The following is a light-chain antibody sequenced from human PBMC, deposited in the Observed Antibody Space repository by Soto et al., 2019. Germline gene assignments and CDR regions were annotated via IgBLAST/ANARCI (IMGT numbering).Light chain of an antibody. CDR3: QSYDSSLNAVV. CDR1: SSNIGARYD. Sequence: QSVLTKPPSVSGAPGQRVTISCTGSSSNIGARYDVHWYQQLPGTAPKLLIYGNSNRPSGVPDRFSGSKSGTSASLALTGLQAEDEADYYCQSYDSSLNAVVFGGGTKLTVL. V-gene: IGLV1-40*01. J-gene: IGLJ2*01. CDR2: GNS.